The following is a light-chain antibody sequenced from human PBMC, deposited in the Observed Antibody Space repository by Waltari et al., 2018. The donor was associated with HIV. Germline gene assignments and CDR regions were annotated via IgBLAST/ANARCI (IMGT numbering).Light chain of an antibody. CDR3: ASWDDKLRHWV. V-gene: IGLV1-44*01. J-gene: IGLJ3*02. CDR1: NSIVGQNF. Sequence: QAVLTQPPSASKTSGPRVLMSCSRTNSIVGQNFLSSFQQLPGGPPKLLIFRNERRPSGFPDRFSGAKSGSSGTLAISGLQSEDEADYFCASWDDKLRHWVFGGGTRLTV. CDR2: RNE.